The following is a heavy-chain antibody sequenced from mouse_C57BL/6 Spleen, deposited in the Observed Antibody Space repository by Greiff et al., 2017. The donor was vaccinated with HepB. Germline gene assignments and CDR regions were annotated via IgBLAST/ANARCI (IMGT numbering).Heavy chain of an antibody. CDR3: ARDRLYYGNFLFAY. Sequence: EVQGVESGGGLVKPGGSLKLSCAASGFTFSSYAMSWVRQTPEKRLEWVATISDGGSYTYYPDNVKGRFTISRDNAKNNLYLQMSHLKSEDTAMYYCARDRLYYGNFLFAYWGQGTLVTVSA. D-gene: IGHD2-1*01. J-gene: IGHJ3*01. CDR2: ISDGGSYT. V-gene: IGHV5-4*01. CDR1: GFTFSSYA.